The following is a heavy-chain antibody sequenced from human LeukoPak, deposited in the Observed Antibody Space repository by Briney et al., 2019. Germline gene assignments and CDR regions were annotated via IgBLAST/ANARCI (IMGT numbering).Heavy chain of an antibody. D-gene: IGHD3-22*01. J-gene: IGHJ4*02. CDR3: ARLSREYYYDRIAGGPFDY. CDR2: ICHSGST. Sequence: PSETLSLTCAVSGGSISSSNWWSWVRQPPGKGLEWSGEICHSGSTNYNPSLKSRVTISVDKSKNQFSLQLGSVTAADTAVYYCARLSREYYYDRIAGGPFDYWGQGTLVTVSS. V-gene: IGHV4-4*02. CDR1: GGSISSSNW.